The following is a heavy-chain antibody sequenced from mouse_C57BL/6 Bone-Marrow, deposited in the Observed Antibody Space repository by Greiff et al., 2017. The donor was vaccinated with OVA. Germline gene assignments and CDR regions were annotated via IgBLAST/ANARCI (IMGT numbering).Heavy chain of an antibody. Sequence: VKLQESGPGLVQPSQSLSITCTVSGFSLTSYGVHWVRQSPGKGLEWLGVIWSGGSTDYNAAFISRLSISKDNSKSQVFFKMNSLQADDTAIYYCARKGPPIYSYAMDYWGQGTSVTVSS. CDR1: GFSLTSYG. V-gene: IGHV2-2*01. D-gene: IGHD3-3*01. CDR3: ARKGPPIYSYAMDY. J-gene: IGHJ4*01. CDR2: IWSGGST.